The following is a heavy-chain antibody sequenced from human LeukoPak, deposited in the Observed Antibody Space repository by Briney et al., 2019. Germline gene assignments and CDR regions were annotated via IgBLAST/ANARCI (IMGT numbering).Heavy chain of an antibody. CDR3: ARDLGEWELLRYYFDY. V-gene: IGHV3-33*01. CDR2: IWYDGSNK. J-gene: IGHJ4*02. D-gene: IGHD1-26*01. CDR1: GFTFSSYG. Sequence: GGSLRLSCAASGFTFSSYGMHWVRQAPGKGLEWVAVIWYDGSNKYYADSVKGRFTISRDNSKNTLYLQMNSLRAADTAVYYCARDLGEWELLRYYFDYWGQGTLVTVSS.